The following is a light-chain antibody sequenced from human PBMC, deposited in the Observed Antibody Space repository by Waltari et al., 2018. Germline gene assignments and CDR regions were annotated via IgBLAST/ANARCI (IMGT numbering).Light chain of an antibody. CDR3: QQYHSYSDT. Sequence: IQMTQSPSTLSACVGDRVPFPCRARLTLCRLLALYQPKPGNAPKRLIYKASTVESGVPSRFSGSGAATEITLTISSLQPDEFATEYCQQYHSYSDTFGQGT. CDR2: KAS. V-gene: IGKV1-5*03. CDR1: LTLCRL. J-gene: IGKJ2*01.